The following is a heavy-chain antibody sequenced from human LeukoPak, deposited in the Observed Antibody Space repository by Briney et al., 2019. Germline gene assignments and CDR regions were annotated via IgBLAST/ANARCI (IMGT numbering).Heavy chain of an antibody. J-gene: IGHJ4*02. CDR3: ARTRRNFDY. V-gene: IGHV4-34*01. D-gene: IGHD1-14*01. CDR2: INHSGRT. Sequence: SETLSLTCAVYGGSFSGYYWSWIRQPPGKGLEWIGEINHSGRTNYNPSLKSRVTISVDTSKNQFSLKLSSVTAADTAVYYCARTRRNFDYWGQGTLVTVSS. CDR1: GGSFSGYY.